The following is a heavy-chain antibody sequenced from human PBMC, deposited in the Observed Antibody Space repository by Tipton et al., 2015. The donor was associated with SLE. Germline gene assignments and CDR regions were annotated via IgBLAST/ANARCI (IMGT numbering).Heavy chain of an antibody. CDR3: ARGGGSFPGYYFDY. CDR1: GGSISSYY. J-gene: IGHJ4*02. Sequence: TLSLTCTVSGGSISSYYWSWIRQPAGKGLEWIGRIYTSGSTNYNPSLKSRVTMSVDTSKNQFSLKLSSVTAADTAVYYCARGGGSFPGYYFDYWGQGTLVTVSS. D-gene: IGHD1-26*01. CDR2: IYTSGST. V-gene: IGHV4-4*07.